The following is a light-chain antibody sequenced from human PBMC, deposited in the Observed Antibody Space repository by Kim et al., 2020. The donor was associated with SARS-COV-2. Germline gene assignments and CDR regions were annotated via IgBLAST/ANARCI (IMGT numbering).Light chain of an antibody. CDR3: QQSSTTPWT. CDR1: QNINSY. Sequence: ASVGDRVTITCRASQNINSYLNWYQQKPGKAPKLLIYAASSLQSGVPSRFSGSGSGTDFTLTISSLQPEDFATYYCQQSSTTPWTFGQGTKVDIK. CDR2: AAS. V-gene: IGKV1-39*01. J-gene: IGKJ1*01.